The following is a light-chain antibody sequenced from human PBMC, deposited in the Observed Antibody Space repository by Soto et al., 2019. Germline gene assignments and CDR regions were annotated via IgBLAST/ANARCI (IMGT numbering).Light chain of an antibody. CDR3: QHYNTYSPGT. CDR2: DAS. V-gene: IGKV1-5*01. CDR1: QSVSSW. Sequence: DIQMTQTPATLSAFAGDRVTVTCRASQSVSSWVAWYQEKTGRGPKLLIYDASTWQSGVPSRFIGSGSVTEFTLTITSLQPDDFATYYCQHYNTYSPGTFGQGTRVEVK. J-gene: IGKJ1*01.